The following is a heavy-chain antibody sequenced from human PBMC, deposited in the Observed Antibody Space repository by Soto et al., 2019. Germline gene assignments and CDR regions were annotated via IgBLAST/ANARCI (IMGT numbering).Heavy chain of an antibody. D-gene: IGHD4-17*01. V-gene: IGHV1-8*01. CDR2: MNPKSGHT. Sequence: QVQLVQSGAEVKKPGASVKVSCKASGYTFSSYDINWVRQATGQGLEWMGWMNPKSGHTGSAQKFQGRVTMTRDTSIRTAYMELSSRRSEDTAIYYCARTDGDLDVWGQGTTVTVSS. CDR3: ARTDGDLDV. J-gene: IGHJ6*02. CDR1: GYTFSSYD.